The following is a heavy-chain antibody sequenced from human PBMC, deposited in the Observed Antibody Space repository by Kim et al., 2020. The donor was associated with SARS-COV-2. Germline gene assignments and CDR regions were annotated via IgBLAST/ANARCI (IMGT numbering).Heavy chain of an antibody. Sequence: GGSLRLSCAASGFTFSSYSMNWVRQAPGKGLEWVSSISSSSSYIYYADSVKGRFTISRDNAKNSLYLQMNSLRAEDTAVYYCARVAYLHCSSTSCYIDYWGQGTLVPVSS. CDR1: GFTFSSYS. D-gene: IGHD2-2*02. J-gene: IGHJ4*02. CDR3: ARVAYLHCSSTSCYIDY. CDR2: ISSSSSYI. V-gene: IGHV3-21*01.